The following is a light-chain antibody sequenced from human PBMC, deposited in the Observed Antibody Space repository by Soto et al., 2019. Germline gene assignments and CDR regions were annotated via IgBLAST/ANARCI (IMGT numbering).Light chain of an antibody. CDR3: QQYSSSPPEFT. CDR2: AES. V-gene: IGKV3-20*01. CDR1: QSVSSSY. Sequence: EIVLTQSPGTLSLSPGERATLSCRASQSVSSSYLAWYQQKPGQAPRLLIFAESYRATGIPDRFSGSGSGTDFTLTISLLETEDFAVYYCQQYSSSPPEFTFGPGTKVDI. J-gene: IGKJ3*01.